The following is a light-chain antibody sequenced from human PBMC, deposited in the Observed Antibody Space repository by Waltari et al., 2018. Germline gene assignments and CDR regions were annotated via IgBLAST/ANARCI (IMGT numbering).Light chain of an antibody. CDR2: HAS. CDR1: QSVSTY. Sequence: EVVLTQSPGSLSLSPGERATLSCRASQSVSTYLAWYQQKPGQAPRLLIYHASSRATGIPDRFSGRGFGTDCSLTISRLEPEDFAVYYCQKYDSLPATFGQGTKVEIK. J-gene: IGKJ1*01. CDR3: QKYDSLPAT. V-gene: IGKV3-20*01.